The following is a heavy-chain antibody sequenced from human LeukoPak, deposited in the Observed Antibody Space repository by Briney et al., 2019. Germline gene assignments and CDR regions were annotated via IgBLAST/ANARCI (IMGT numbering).Heavy chain of an antibody. Sequence: GGSLRLSCAASGFTFSNAWMSWVRQAPGKGLEWVGRIKSKTDGGTTDYAAPVKGRFTISRDDSKNTLYLQMNSLKTEDTAVYYCKVAAVGERVYYYYYYMDVWGKGTTVTVSS. D-gene: IGHD6-13*01. CDR2: IKSKTDGGTT. V-gene: IGHV3-15*01. J-gene: IGHJ6*03. CDR1: GFTFSNAW. CDR3: KVAAVGERVYYYYYYMDV.